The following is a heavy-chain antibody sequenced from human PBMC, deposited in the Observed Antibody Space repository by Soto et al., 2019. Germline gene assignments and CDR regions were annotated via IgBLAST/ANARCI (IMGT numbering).Heavy chain of an antibody. Sequence: SETLSLTCTVSGDSIISSDFYWGWVRQPPGKGLEWIGSIFYLGSSYYNPSLKSRVTMSVDTSKNQFSLRLRSVTAADTALYFCARHSLALRKDNWFDPWGQGIMVTVSS. V-gene: IGHV4-39*01. CDR2: IFYLGSS. D-gene: IGHD3-3*02. J-gene: IGHJ5*02. CDR3: ARHSLALRKDNWFDP. CDR1: GDSIISSDFY.